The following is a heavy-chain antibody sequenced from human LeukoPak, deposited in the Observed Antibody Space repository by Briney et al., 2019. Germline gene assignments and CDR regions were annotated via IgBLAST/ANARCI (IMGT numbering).Heavy chain of an antibody. V-gene: IGHV3-30*18. J-gene: IGHJ4*02. CDR1: GFTLSSYG. CDR2: ISYDGSNK. CDR3: AKDRSGPSGGYFDY. D-gene: IGHD1-26*01. Sequence: GRSLRLSCAASGFTLSSYGMHWVRQAPGKGLEWVAVISYDGSNKYYADSVKGRFTISRDNSKNTLYLQMNSLRAEDTAVYYCAKDRSGPSGGYFDYWGQGTLVTVSS.